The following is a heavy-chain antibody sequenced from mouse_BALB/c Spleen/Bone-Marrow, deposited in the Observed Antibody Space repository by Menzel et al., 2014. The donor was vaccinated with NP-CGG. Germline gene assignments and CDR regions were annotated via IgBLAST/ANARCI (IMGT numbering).Heavy chain of an antibody. CDR1: GFTFSSYV. D-gene: IGHD1-2*01. J-gene: IGHJ4*01. V-gene: IGHV5-9-4*01. Sequence: VESGGGLVKPGGSLKLSCAASGFTFSSYVMSWVRQSPEKRLEWVAEISSGGRYTYYPDTVTGRFTISRDNAKNPLYLEMSSLRSEDTAMYYCTRDQFITTATRAMDYWGQGTSVTVSS. CDR2: ISSGGRYT. CDR3: TRDQFITTATRAMDY.